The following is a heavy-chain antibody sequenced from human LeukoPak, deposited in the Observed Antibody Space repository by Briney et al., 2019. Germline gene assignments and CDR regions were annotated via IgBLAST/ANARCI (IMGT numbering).Heavy chain of an antibody. CDR3: ARVGEYGSGSYLVY. Sequence: ASVKVSCKASGYTFTGYYIHWVRQAPGQGLEWMGWINPSTGGTNYAQKFQGRVTMTGDTSISTAYMELSRLRSDDTAVYFRARVGEYGSGSYLVYWGQGTLVTVSS. V-gene: IGHV1-2*02. D-gene: IGHD3-10*01. CDR1: GYTFTGYY. CDR2: INPSTGGT. J-gene: IGHJ4*02.